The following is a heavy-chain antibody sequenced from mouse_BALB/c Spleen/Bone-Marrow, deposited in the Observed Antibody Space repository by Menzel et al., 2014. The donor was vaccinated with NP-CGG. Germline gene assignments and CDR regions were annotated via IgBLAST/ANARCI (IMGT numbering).Heavy chain of an antibody. Sequence: VQRVESGAELAKPGASVKMSCKASGYTFTNYWMHWVKQRPGQGLEWIGYINPSTGNTEYNQKFKDKATLTADKSSNTAFMQLSSLTSEDSAVYSCARGNYEAMDYWGQGTSVTVSS. CDR1: GYTFTNYW. CDR3: ARGNYEAMDY. D-gene: IGHD2-1*01. V-gene: IGHV1-7*01. J-gene: IGHJ4*01. CDR2: INPSTGNT.